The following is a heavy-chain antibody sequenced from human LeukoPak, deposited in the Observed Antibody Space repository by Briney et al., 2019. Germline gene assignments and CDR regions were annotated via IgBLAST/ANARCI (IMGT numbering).Heavy chain of an antibody. V-gene: IGHV1-69*06. Sequence: GSSVKVSCKASGGTFSSYAISWVRQAPGQGLEWMGGIIPIFGTANYAQKFQGRVTITADKSTSTAYMELSSLRSEDTAVYYCASNTATRPEAYYYYYYMDVWGKGTTVSVSS. CDR1: GGTFSSYA. J-gene: IGHJ6*03. CDR2: IIPIFGTA. D-gene: IGHD5-18*01. CDR3: ASNTATRPEAYYYYYYMDV.